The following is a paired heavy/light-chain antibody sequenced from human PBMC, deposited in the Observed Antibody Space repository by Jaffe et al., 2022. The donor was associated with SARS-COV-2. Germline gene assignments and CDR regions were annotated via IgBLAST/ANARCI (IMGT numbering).Light chain of an antibody. CDR1: QSITNNH. J-gene: IGKJ2*01. V-gene: IGKV3-20*01. CDR3: QQYGKT. CDR2: HAS. Sequence: EIVLTQSPGTLSLSPGQRATLSCRASQSITNNHLAWYQQKPGQAPRLLIYHASNRAAGIPDRFSGSGSGTDFSLTISGLEPEDFAVYYCQQYGKTFGQGTKLEIK.
Heavy chain of an antibody. CDR1: GFTSSDVY. V-gene: IGHV3-72*01. Sequence: EVQVVESGGALVQPGGSLRLSCAASGFTSSDVYIDWVRQAPGKGLEWIGSTRNKVESYITEYAASVKGRFTISRDESKNSVYLQMNSLKAEDTAVYYCTVGRGHCPTSGCQNYFDPWGQGTLVTVSS. CDR3: TVGRGHCPTSGCQNYFDP. D-gene: IGHD1-26*01. J-gene: IGHJ4*02. CDR2: TRNKVESYIT.